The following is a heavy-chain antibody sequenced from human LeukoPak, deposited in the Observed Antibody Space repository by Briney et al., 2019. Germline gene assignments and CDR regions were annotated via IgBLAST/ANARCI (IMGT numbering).Heavy chain of an antibody. CDR1: GFIFTSYS. Sequence: GGSLRLSCAASGFIFTSYSMNWVRQAPGKGLEWISYISSSSSTIYYADSVRGRFTISRDNAENSLYLQMNSLRAEDTAVYYCARGFHRYNYDSGAYSVYWGQGTLVTASS. V-gene: IGHV3-48*01. D-gene: IGHD3-22*01. CDR2: ISSSSSTI. J-gene: IGHJ4*02. CDR3: ARGFHRYNYDSGAYSVY.